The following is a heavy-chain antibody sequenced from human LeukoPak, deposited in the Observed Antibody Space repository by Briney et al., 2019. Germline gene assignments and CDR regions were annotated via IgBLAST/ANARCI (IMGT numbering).Heavy chain of an antibody. V-gene: IGHV3-53*01. CDR1: GFIVSSTY. CDR3: AKGDTDCTCPGY. Sequence: PGGSLRLSCAASGFIVSSTYMSWVRQTPGKGLEWVSTFERGGHTAYADSVKGRFTISRDVSENTIYLQMNSLRVEDTAVYYCAKGDTDCTCPGYWGQGTLVTVPS. D-gene: IGHD2-21*02. J-gene: IGHJ4*02. CDR2: FERGGHT.